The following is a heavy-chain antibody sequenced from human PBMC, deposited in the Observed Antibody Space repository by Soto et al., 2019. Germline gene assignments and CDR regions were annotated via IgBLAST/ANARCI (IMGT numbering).Heavy chain of an antibody. D-gene: IGHD2-2*01. CDR1: GGSFSGYY. V-gene: IGHV4-34*01. CDR3: ARGLRPDCSSTSCIHRINPLFSVGNWFDP. Sequence: SETLSLTCAVYGGSFSGYYWSWIRQPPGKGLEWIGEINHSGSTNYNPSLKSRVTISVDTSKNQFSLKLSSVTAADTAVYYCARGLRPDCSSTSCIHRINPLFSVGNWFDPWGQGTLVTVSS. J-gene: IGHJ5*02. CDR2: INHSGST.